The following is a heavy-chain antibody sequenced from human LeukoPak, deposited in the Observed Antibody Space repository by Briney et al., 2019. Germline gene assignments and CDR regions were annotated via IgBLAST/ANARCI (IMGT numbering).Heavy chain of an antibody. V-gene: IGHV3-23*01. CDR2: ITNNADAT. D-gene: IGHD3-3*01. J-gene: IGHJ6*02. Sequence: GGSLRLSCAASGFTFRNFAMSWVRQAPGKGLEWVSHITNNADATYYADSVKGRFTVSRGNSNNILYLQLDSLRAEDAAVYYCAKDFWSGNYQPGGLDVWAQGSTVTVSS. CDR1: GFTFRNFA. CDR3: AKDFWSGNYQPGGLDV.